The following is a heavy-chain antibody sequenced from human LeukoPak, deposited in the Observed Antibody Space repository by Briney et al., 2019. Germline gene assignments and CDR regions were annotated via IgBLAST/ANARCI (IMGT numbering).Heavy chain of an antibody. Sequence: PSETLSLTCTVSGGSISSSSYYWGWIRQPPGKGLEWIGSIYYSGSTYYNPSLKSRVTISVDTSKNQFSLELSSVTAADTAVYYCARGVDILTGYYTDDDAFDIWGQGTMVTVSS. CDR3: ARGVDILTGYYTDDDAFDI. CDR2: IYYSGST. CDR1: GGSISSSSYY. V-gene: IGHV4-39*07. J-gene: IGHJ3*02. D-gene: IGHD3-9*01.